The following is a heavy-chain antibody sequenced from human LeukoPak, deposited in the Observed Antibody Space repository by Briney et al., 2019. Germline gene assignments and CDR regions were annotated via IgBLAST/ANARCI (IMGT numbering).Heavy chain of an antibody. J-gene: IGHJ3*02. CDR2: ISYDGSTK. V-gene: IGHV3-30*03. CDR3: ARVTYYYDSSGPDAFDI. CDR1: GFTFSTYG. D-gene: IGHD3-22*01. Sequence: GGSLRLSCTASGFTFSTYGMHWVRQAPGKGLEWVTLISYDGSTKYYSDSVKGRFTLSRDNSKNTLYLQMNSLRAEDTAVYYCARVTYYYDSSGPDAFDIWGQGTMVTVSS.